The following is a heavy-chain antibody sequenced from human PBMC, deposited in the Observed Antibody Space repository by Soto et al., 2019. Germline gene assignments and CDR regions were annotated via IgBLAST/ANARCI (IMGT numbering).Heavy chain of an antibody. J-gene: IGHJ4*02. CDR3: ASSPQYSSGWNGGFDY. Sequence: PSETLSLTCDVSGDFLTTYYWNWIRQSPGKGLEWIGYIFYGGHTNYNPSLRGRATISVDTSKNQFSLKLSSVTAADTAVYYCASSPQYSSGWNGGFDYWGQGT. CDR1: GDFLTTYY. V-gene: IGHV4-59*01. D-gene: IGHD6-19*01. CDR2: IFYGGHT.